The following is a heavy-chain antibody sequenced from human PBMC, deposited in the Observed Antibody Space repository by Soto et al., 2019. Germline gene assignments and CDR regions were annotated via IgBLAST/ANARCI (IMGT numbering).Heavy chain of an antibody. CDR1: GFTFSSYS. D-gene: IGHD2-15*01. V-gene: IGHV3-21*01. J-gene: IGHJ3*02. Sequence: EVQLVESGGGLVKPGGSLRLSCAASGFTFSSYSMNWVRQAPGKGLEWVSSISSSSSYIYYADSVKGRFTISRDNAKNSLYLQMNSLRAEDTAVYDCAVGYCSGGSCYSRSAFDIWGQGTMVTVSS. CDR3: AVGYCSGGSCYSRSAFDI. CDR2: ISSSSSYI.